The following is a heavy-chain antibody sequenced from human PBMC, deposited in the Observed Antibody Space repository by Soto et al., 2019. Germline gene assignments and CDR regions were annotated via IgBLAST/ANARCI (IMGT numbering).Heavy chain of an antibody. D-gene: IGHD6-19*01. J-gene: IGHJ4*02. Sequence: EVQLVESGGGLVLPGGSLRLACVASGFTFSTYWMTWVRQAPGKGLEWVAHIKQDGSEKFYVDSMEGRFTISRDNAKNSRYLHVSSLSVEDTAVDYCARAGMAVAATPWDWGQGTLLTVSS. V-gene: IGHV3-7*03. CDR2: IKQDGSEK. CDR1: GFTFSTYW. CDR3: ARAGMAVAATPWD.